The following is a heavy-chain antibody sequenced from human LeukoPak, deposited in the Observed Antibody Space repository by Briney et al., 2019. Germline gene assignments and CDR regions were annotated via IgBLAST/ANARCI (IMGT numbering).Heavy chain of an antibody. D-gene: IGHD3-22*01. CDR3: ASQGVPYYYDSSGYYD. Sequence: PSETLSLTCTVSGGSISSSSYYWGWIRQPPGKGLEWIGSIYYSGSTYYNPSLKSRVTISVDTSENQFSLKLSSVTAADTAVYYCASQGVPYYYDSSGYYDWGQGTLVTVSS. J-gene: IGHJ4*02. CDR2: IYYSGST. CDR1: GGSISSSSYY. V-gene: IGHV4-39*01.